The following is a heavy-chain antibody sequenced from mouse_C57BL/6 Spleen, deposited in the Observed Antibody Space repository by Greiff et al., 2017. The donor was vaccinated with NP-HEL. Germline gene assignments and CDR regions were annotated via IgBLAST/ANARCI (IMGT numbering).Heavy chain of an antibody. V-gene: IGHV1-82*01. CDR3: ARGEKDAMDY. CDR1: SYAFSSSW. J-gene: IGHJ4*01. CDR2: IYPGDGDT. Sequence: QVQLQQSGPELVKPGASVKISCKASSYAFSSSWMNWVKQRPGKGLEWIGRIYPGDGDTNYNGKFKGKATLTADKSSSTAYMQLSSLTSEDSAVYFCARGEKDAMDYWGQGTSVTVSS.